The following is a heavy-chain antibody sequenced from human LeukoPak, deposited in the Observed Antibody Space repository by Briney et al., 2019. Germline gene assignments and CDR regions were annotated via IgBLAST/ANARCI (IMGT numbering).Heavy chain of an antibody. CDR3: ARALVVVVAARSDGMDV. V-gene: IGHV3-30-3*01. CDR2: VSYDGSNK. Sequence: GGSLRLSCAPSGVIFNNFAFHWVRQAPGKGLEWIAAVSYDGSNKYYADSVRGRLTISRDNSKNTLYLQMNSLRAEDTAVYYCARALVVVVAARSDGMDVWGQGTTVTVSS. J-gene: IGHJ6*02. D-gene: IGHD2-15*01. CDR1: GVIFNNFA.